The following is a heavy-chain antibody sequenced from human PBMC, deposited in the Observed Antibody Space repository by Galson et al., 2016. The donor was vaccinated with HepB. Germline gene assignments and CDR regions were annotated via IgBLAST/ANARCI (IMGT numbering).Heavy chain of an antibody. CDR3: AREGWYYYGSGSHMDV. CDR1: GGSMDSLY. D-gene: IGHD3-10*01. V-gene: IGHV4-59*11. J-gene: IGHJ6*02. Sequence: SETLSLTCIVSGGSMDSLYWAWVRQSPGKGLEWIGNIYYSGETDYKPSLKSRVTISVDTSKNQFSLKLNSVTAADTAVYYCAREGWYYYGSGSHMDVWGQGTTVTVSS. CDR2: IYYSGET.